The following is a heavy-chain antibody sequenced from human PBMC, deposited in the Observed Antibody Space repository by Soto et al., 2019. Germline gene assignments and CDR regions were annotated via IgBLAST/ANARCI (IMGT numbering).Heavy chain of an antibody. Sequence: QVQLVQSGGEVKRPGASVKVSCKTSGYTFSNYGITWVRQAPGQPLEWLGWISLYSDGTNYAQKFQGRVSMTTDTSTTTAYMELRSLRSEDTAIYYCARGGSGYTWFNEFWGQGTLVTVSS. J-gene: IGHJ4*02. V-gene: IGHV1-18*01. CDR3: ARGGSGYTWFNEF. CDR2: ISLYSDGT. D-gene: IGHD3-22*01. CDR1: GYTFSNYG.